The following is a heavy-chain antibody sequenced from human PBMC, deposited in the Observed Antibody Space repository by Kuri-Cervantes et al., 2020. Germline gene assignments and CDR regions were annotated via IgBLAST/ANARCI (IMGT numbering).Heavy chain of an antibody. Sequence: GESLKISCAASGFTFSSYDMHWVRQATGKGLEWVSAIGTAGDTYYPGSVKGRFTISRENAKNSLYLQMNSLRAGDTAVYYCARVPAGGSYYYYGMDVWGQGTMVTVSS. D-gene: IGHD3-16*01. CDR1: GFTFSSYD. CDR2: IGTAGDT. J-gene: IGHJ6*02. V-gene: IGHV3-13*01. CDR3: ARVPAGGSYYYYGMDV.